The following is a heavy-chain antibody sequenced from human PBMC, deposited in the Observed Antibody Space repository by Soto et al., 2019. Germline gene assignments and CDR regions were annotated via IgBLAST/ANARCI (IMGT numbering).Heavy chain of an antibody. J-gene: IGHJ5*02. D-gene: IGHD3-16*01. CDR2: IWYDGSNK. CDR3: ARDSDYGSNSGWLDP. CDR1: GFTFSNYG. Sequence: LSFAASGFTFSNYGMHWVRQAPGKGLEWVAVIWYDGSNKYYGDSVKGRFTISRDYSKNTLFLQMNSLRAEDTALYYCARDSDYGSNSGWLDPWGQGTPVTVSS. V-gene: IGHV3-33*01.